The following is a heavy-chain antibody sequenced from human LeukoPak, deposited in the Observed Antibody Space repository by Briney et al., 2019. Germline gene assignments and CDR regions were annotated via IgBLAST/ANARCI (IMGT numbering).Heavy chain of an antibody. CDR3: CYDSSGYYSMRFDY. V-gene: IGHV3-53*01. CDR1: GFTVSSNY. J-gene: IGHJ4*02. Sequence: GGSLRLSCAASGFTVSSNYMSWVRQAPGKGLEWVSVIYSGGSTYYADSVKGRFTISRDNSKNTLYLQMNSLRAEDTAVCYCCYDSSGYYSMRFDYWGQGTLVTVSS. D-gene: IGHD3-22*01. CDR2: IYSGGST.